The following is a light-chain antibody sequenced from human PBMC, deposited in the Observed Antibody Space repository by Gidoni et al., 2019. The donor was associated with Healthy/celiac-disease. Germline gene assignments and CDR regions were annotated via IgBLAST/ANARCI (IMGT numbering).Light chain of an antibody. Sequence: DIQLTQSPSFLSASVGDRVTITCRASQGISSYLAWYQQKPGKAPKLLIYAAPTLQSGVPSRFSGSGSGTEFTLTISSLQPEDFATYYCQQLNSYLTFGPXTKVDIK. CDR2: AAP. CDR3: QQLNSYLT. V-gene: IGKV1-9*01. J-gene: IGKJ3*01. CDR1: QGISSY.